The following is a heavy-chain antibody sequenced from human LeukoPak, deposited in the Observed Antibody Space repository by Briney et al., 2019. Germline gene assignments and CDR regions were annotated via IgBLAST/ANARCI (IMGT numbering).Heavy chain of an antibody. J-gene: IGHJ5*02. CDR3: ARDRQCLVDH. CDR1: GDSISSYY. V-gene: IGHV4-4*07. Sequence: SETLSLTCTVPGDSISSYYWSWIRQPAGKGLEWIGRVYVTGSTNLNPALQSRVTMSVDTSKNQFSLKLTSVTAADTAVYYCARDRQCLVDHWGQGTLVTVSS. D-gene: IGHD6-19*01. CDR2: VYVTGST.